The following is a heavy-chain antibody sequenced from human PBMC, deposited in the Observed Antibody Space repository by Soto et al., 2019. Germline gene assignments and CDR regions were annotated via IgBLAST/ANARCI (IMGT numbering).Heavy chain of an antibody. CDR1: GGSITSNW. D-gene: IGHD3-10*01. CDR2: IYHNGRF. J-gene: IGHJ4*02. CDR3: ASSRGGYFDN. V-gene: IGHV4-4*02. Sequence: SETLSLTCAVSGGSITSNWWSWVRQPPGKGLEWIGEIYHNGRFNYNPSLRSRLTISVDTSKNQFSLKLSSVTAADTAVYYCASSRGGYFDNWGQGTLVTVSS.